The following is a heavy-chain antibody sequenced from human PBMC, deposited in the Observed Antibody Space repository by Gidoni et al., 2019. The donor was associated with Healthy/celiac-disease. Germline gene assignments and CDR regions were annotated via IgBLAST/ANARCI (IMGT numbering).Heavy chain of an antibody. D-gene: IGHD3-10*01. Sequence: EVQLLESGGGLVQPGGSLRLSCGASGFTFRSYAMSWVRQAPGKGLEWVSAISGSGGSTYYADSVKGRFTISRDNSKNTLYLQMNSLRAEDTAVYYCAKSGHYYGSGSTFDYWGQGTLVTVSS. V-gene: IGHV3-23*01. CDR3: AKSGHYYGSGSTFDY. CDR2: ISGSGGST. CDR1: GFTFRSYA. J-gene: IGHJ4*02.